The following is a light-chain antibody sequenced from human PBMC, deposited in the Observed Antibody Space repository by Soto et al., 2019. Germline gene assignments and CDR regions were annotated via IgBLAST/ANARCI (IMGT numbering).Light chain of an antibody. J-gene: IGKJ1*01. CDR2: GAS. Sequence: EIVLTQSPGTLSLSPGERATLSCRASQSVSSSYLVWYQQKPGQAPRLLIYGASSRATGIPDRFSGSGSGTDFTFTISRLEPEDFAVYYCQQYGSSPLTFGQGTKVDIK. V-gene: IGKV3-20*01. CDR3: QQYGSSPLT. CDR1: QSVSSSY.